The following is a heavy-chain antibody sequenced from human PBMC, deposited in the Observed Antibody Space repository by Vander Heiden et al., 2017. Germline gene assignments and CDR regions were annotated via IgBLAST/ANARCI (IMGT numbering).Heavy chain of an antibody. D-gene: IGHD3-9*01. CDR3: ASSDSDILTGYWTHYYGMDV. Sequence: QVQLVQSGAEVKKPGASVKVSCKASGYTFTSYGITWVRQAPGQGLEWMGWISAYKHNTNYAQKLQGRVTMPTDTSTSTAYMELRSLRSDDTAVYYCASSDSDILTGYWTHYYGMDVWCQGTTVTVAS. CDR1: GYTFTSYG. CDR2: ISAYKHNT. V-gene: IGHV1-18*01. J-gene: IGHJ6*02.